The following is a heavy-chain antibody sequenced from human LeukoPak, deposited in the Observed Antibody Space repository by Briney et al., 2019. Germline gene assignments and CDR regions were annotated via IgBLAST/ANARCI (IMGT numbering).Heavy chain of an antibody. CDR2: IIPILGIA. D-gene: IGHD1-20*01. CDR3: ARAGYNWNDEGDY. J-gene: IGHJ4*02. CDR1: GGTFSSYA. V-gene: IGHV1-69*04. Sequence: GASVKVSCKASGGTFSSYAISWVRQAPGQGLEWMGRIIPILGIANYAQKFQGRVTITADKSTSTAYMELSSLRSEDTAVYYCARAGYNWNDEGDYWGQRTLVTVSS.